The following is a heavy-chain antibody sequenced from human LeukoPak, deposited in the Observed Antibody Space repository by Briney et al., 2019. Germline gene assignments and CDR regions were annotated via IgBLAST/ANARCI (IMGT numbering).Heavy chain of an antibody. D-gene: IGHD3-22*01. Sequence: PGGSLRLSCAASGFTFSGSAMHWVRQASGKGLEWVGRIRSKANSYATAYAASVKGRFTISRDDSKTTAYLQMNSLKTEDTAVYYCTRRPDYYDSSGRWGQGTLVTVSS. CDR1: GFTFSGSA. V-gene: IGHV3-73*01. CDR3: TRRPDYYDSSGR. J-gene: IGHJ4*02. CDR2: IRSKANSYAT.